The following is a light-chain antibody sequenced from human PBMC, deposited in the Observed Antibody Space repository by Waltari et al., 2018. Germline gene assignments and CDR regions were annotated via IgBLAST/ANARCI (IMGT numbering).Light chain of an antibody. V-gene: IGLV2-14*03. CDR2: DVS. CDR1: SSDVGAYNY. CDR3: SSYRSDNTLI. J-gene: IGLJ2*01. Sequence: QSALTQPASVSGSPGQSLTISCTGTSSDVGAYNYVSWYQQHPGKVPTLMIYDVSQRPSGISSRFSASKSGNAASLTISGLQCEDEADYYCSSYRSDNTLIFGGGTKLTVL.